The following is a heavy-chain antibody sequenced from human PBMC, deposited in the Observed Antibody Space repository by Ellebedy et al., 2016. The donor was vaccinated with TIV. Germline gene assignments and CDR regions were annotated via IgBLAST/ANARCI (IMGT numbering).Heavy chain of an antibody. V-gene: IGHV3-30-3*01. D-gene: IGHD5-24*01. CDR2: ISYDGSNK. CDR3: ARPQPQMATKTPFHY. CDR1: GFTFSSYA. J-gene: IGHJ4*02. Sequence: GESLKISXAASGFTFSSYAMHWVRQAPGKGLEWVAVISYDGSNKYYADSVKGRFTISRDNSKNTLYLQMNSLRAEDTAVYYCARPQPQMATKTPFHYWGQGTLVTVSS.